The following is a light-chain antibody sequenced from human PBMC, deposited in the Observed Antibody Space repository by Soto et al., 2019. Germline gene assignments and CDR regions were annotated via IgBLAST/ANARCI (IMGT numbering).Light chain of an antibody. CDR3: QQYYSTPLT. J-gene: IGKJ4*01. CDR2: WAS. Sequence: DIVMTQSPDSLAVSPGERATTNCKSSQSVLYSSNNKNYLAWYQQRPGQPPKLLIYWASTREFGVPDRFSGSGSGTDFTLTISSLQAEDVAVYYCQQYYSTPLTFGGGNKVELK. CDR1: QSVLYSSNNKNY. V-gene: IGKV4-1*01.